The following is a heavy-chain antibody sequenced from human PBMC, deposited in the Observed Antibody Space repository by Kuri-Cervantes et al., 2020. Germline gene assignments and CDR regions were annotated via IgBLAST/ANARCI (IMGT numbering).Heavy chain of an antibody. D-gene: IGHD2-2*01. V-gene: IGHV3-74*01. CDR2: SNSGGTST. CDR1: GFIFGTYW. J-gene: IGHJ4*02. Sequence: GESLKISCAASGFIFGTYWMNWVRQAPGKGLVWVSRSNSGGTSTTYADSVKGRFTISRDKAKNTLYLQMHSLRAEDTAVYYCTRDYCRSTSCTGFDYWGQGTLVTVSS. CDR3: TRDYCRSTSCTGFDY.